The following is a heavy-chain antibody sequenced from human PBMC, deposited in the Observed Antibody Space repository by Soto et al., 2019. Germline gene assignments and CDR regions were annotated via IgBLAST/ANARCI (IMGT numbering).Heavy chain of an antibody. Sequence: ASVKVSCKASGYIFTSYYLHWGRQAPGQGLEWMGWINPFDGSRMFAQSFQGRVTFTRDTSTSTVYMELSGLRSDDTAVYYCSRVDPRETSPFDHWGQGTLVTVSS. D-gene: IGHD2-2*03. CDR1: GYIFTSYY. J-gene: IGHJ4*02. CDR3: SRVDPRETSPFDH. CDR2: INPFDGSR. V-gene: IGHV1-46*03.